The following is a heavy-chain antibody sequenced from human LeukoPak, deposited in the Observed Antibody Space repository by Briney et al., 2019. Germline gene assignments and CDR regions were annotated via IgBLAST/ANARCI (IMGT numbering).Heavy chain of an antibody. CDR3: ARDFDVLPAAMIGHY. CDR2: MNPNSGNT. CDR1: GYTFTSYD. Sequence: GASVKVSCKASGYTFTSYDINWVRQATGQGLEWMGWMNPNSGNTGYAQKFQGRVTITRDTSASTAYMELSSLRSEDTAVYYCARDFDVLPAAMIGHYWGQGTLVTVSS. D-gene: IGHD2-2*01. V-gene: IGHV1-8*03. J-gene: IGHJ4*02.